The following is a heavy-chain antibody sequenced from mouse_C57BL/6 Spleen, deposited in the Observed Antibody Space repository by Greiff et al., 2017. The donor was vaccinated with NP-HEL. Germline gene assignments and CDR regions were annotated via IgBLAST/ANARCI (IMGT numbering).Heavy chain of an antibody. CDR1: GFNIKDYY. Sequence: EVQLQESGAELMRPGASVKLSCTASGFNIKDYYMHWVKQRPEQGLEWIGRIDPEDGDTEYAPKFQGKATMTADTSSNTAYLQLSSLTSEDTAVYYCTTTTVVATDFDYWGQGTTLTVSS. CDR3: TTTTVVATDFDY. CDR2: IDPEDGDT. J-gene: IGHJ2*01. V-gene: IGHV14-1*01. D-gene: IGHD1-1*01.